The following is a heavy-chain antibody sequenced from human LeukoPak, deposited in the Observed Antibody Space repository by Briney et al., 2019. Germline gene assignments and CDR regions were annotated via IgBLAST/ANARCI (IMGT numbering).Heavy chain of an antibody. D-gene: IGHD6-19*01. J-gene: IGHJ4*02. Sequence: SETLSLTCTVSGGSISCYYWSWILQPPGKGLEWIGYYSGSTNYNPSLKSRVTISVDTSKNQFSLKLSSVTAAYTAVYYCARASGWYWGQGTLVTVSS. CDR2: YSGST. V-gene: IGHV4-59*01. CDR1: GGSISCYY. CDR3: ARASGWY.